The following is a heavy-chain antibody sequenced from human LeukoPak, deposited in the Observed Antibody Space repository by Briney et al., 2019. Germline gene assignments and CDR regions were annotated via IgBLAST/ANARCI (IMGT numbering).Heavy chain of an antibody. Sequence: PSETLSLTCAVSGASISSSSYYWGWIRQPPGKGLEWIGSIYYSGSTYYNPSLKSRVTISVDTSKNQFSLKLSSVTAADTAVYYCARVPYYDFWNGYYGNWFDPWGQGTLVTVSS. CDR3: ARVPYYDFWNGYYGNWFDP. D-gene: IGHD3-3*01. CDR1: GASISSSSYY. V-gene: IGHV4-39*07. CDR2: IYYSGST. J-gene: IGHJ5*02.